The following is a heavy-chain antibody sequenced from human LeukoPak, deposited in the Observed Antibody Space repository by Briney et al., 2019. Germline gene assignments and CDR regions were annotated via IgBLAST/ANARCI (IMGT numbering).Heavy chain of an antibody. CDR2: INTNTGNP. Sequence: GASVNVSCKASGYTSTSYARNWVRQAPGQGLDWMGWINTNTGNPTYAQGFTGRFVFSLDTSVSTAYLQISSLKAEDTAVYYCARGLARSVTVEDYWGQGTLVTVSS. D-gene: IGHD4-17*01. V-gene: IGHV7-4-1*02. J-gene: IGHJ4*02. CDR3: ARGLARSVTVEDY. CDR1: GYTSTSYA.